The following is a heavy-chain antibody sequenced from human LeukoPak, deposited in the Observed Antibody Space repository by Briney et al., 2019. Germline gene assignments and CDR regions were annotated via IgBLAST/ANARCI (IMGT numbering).Heavy chain of an antibody. V-gene: IGHV3-21*01. CDR2: ISSSSSYI. Sequence: PGGSLRLSCAASGFTFSGYSMNWVRQAPGKGLEWVSSISSSSSYIYYADSVKGRFTISRDNAKNSLYLQMNSLRAEDTAVYYCATSELDYGDSRGAFDIWGQGTMVTVSS. CDR1: GFTFSGYS. J-gene: IGHJ3*02. D-gene: IGHD4-17*01. CDR3: ATSELDYGDSRGAFDI.